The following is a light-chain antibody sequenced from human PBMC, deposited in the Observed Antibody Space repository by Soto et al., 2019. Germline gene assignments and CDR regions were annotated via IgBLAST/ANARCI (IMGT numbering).Light chain of an antibody. V-gene: IGLV2-14*01. Sequence: QCALTQPASVYGSPGQSITISCTGTSSDVGGYNYVSWYQQHPGKAPKLMIYEVSNRPSGVSNRFSGSKSGNTASLTISGLQAEDEADYYCSSYTSSSTPYVFGTGTKLTVL. CDR3: SSYTSSSTPYV. CDR1: SSDVGGYNY. J-gene: IGLJ1*01. CDR2: EVS.